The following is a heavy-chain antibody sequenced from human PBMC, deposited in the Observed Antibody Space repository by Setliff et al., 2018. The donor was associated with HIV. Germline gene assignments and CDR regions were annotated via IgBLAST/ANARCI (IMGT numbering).Heavy chain of an antibody. CDR1: GGSISSYY. Sequence: SETLSLTCTVSGGSISSYYWSWSRQPPGKGLEWIGYIYYSGTTNYNTSLKSRVTISVDTAKNQFSLKLNSVTAADTAVYYCARVGRGEDLLWFGEPPVVYYYMDVWGKGTPVTVSS. V-gene: IGHV4-59*08. CDR2: IYYSGTT. CDR3: ARVGRGEDLLWFGEPPVVYYYMDV. J-gene: IGHJ6*03. D-gene: IGHD3-10*01.